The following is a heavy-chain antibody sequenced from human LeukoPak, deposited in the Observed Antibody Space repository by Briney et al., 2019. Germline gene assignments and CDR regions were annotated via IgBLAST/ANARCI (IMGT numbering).Heavy chain of an antibody. J-gene: IGHJ4*02. CDR2: INPRGST. Sequence: SETLSLACGVYGGSFSGYYWSWIRQPPGKGLEWIGEINPRGSTNYNPSLKSRVTLSADTSENQFSLTLNSVTAADTAVYYCARRRLGYYFDYWGQGTLVTVSS. D-gene: IGHD5-24*01. CDR1: GGSFSGYY. CDR3: ARRRLGYYFDY. V-gene: IGHV4-34*01.